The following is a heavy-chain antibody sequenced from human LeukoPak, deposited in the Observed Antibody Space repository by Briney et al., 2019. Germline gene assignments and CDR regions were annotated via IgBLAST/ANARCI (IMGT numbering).Heavy chain of an antibody. D-gene: IGHD3-10*01. CDR1: GFTSSSFE. Sequence: GGSLRLSCIASGFTSSSFEMNWVRQAPGKGPELISYISRTGAVIYYAGSVKGRFTISRDNAKNSLFLRMTDLRVEDTAVYYCARDPRHYGSGTYYNERAQGIDYWGQGTLVTVSS. CDR3: ARDPRHYGSGTYYNERAQGIDY. V-gene: IGHV3-48*03. J-gene: IGHJ4*02. CDR2: ISRTGAVI.